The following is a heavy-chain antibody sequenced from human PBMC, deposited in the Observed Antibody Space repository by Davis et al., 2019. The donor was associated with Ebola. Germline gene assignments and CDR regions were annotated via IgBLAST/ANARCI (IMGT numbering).Heavy chain of an antibody. J-gene: IGHJ4*02. CDR1: GGSIGTNY. D-gene: IGHD3-22*01. V-gene: IGHV4-59*01. Sequence: SETLSLTCTVSGGSIGTNYWSWIRQPPEKGLEWIGYIDYSGITNYNPSLKSRVTMSADTSKNQFSLRLRSVTAADTAVYYCARESYYYDSSGYSRGGFDYWGQGTLVTVSS. CDR2: IDYSGIT. CDR3: ARESYYYDSSGYSRGGFDY.